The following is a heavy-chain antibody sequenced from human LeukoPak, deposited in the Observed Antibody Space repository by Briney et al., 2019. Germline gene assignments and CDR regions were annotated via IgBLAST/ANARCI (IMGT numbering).Heavy chain of an antibody. J-gene: IGHJ4*02. CDR1: GFTFSSYA. CDR3: ATSDFWSGYYITGFDY. Sequence: GGSLRLSCAASGFTFSSYAMSWVRQAPGKGLEWVSAISGSGGSTYYADSVKGRFTISRDNSKNTLYLQMNSLRAEDTAVYYCATSDFWSGYYITGFDYRGQGTLVTVSS. V-gene: IGHV3-23*01. CDR2: ISGSGGST. D-gene: IGHD3-3*01.